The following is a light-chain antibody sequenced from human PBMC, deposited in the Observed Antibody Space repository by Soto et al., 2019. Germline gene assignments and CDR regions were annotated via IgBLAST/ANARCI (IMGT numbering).Light chain of an antibody. CDR1: QSVSSSY. CDR2: GAS. J-gene: IGKJ2*01. Sequence: EIVLTQSPGTLSLSPGERATLSCRASQSVSSSYLAWYQKKPGQAPRLLIYGASSRATGIPDRFRGSGSGTDFTLTISRLEPEDFAVYYCQQYGSSPPAYTFGQGTKLEIK. CDR3: QQYGSSPPAYT. V-gene: IGKV3-20*01.